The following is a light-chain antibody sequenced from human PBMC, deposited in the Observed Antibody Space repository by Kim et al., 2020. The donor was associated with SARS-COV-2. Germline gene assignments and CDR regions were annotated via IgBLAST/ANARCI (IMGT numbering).Light chain of an antibody. J-gene: IGLJ1*01. CDR2: KDS. CDR1: KMGDKY. Sequence: SGAPGQAASITCAGDKMGDKYTYLYQQKPGQSPVLVIYKDSKRPSGITERFSGSNSGNTATLTISGTQAMDEADYYCQAWDSSSYVFGTGTKVTVL. V-gene: IGLV3-1*01. CDR3: QAWDSSSYV.